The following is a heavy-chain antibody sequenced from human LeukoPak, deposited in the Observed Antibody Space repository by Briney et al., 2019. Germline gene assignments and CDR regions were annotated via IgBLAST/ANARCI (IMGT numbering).Heavy chain of an antibody. D-gene: IGHD1-26*01. CDR3: AREKWEPPYYYYGLDV. V-gene: IGHV1-69*13. CDR2: IIPFFDSP. CDR1: GGTFSSYT. J-gene: IGHJ6*02. Sequence: SVKVSCKASGGTFSSYTINWVRQAPGQGLEWMGGIIPFFDSPNYARKFQGRLTVTADESTSTAYMELSSLRSEDTAVYYCAREKWEPPYYYYGLDVWGQGTTVTVSS.